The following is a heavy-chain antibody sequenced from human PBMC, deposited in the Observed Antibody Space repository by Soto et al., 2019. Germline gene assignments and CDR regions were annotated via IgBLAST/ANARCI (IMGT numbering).Heavy chain of an antibody. CDR1: GLSITDSEMG. J-gene: IGHJ5*02. D-gene: IGHD6-19*01. V-gene: IGHV2-26*01. CDR2: IDSSGEK. Sequence: QVTLKESGPVLVKPTETLTLRCTVSGLSITDSEMGVSWIRQPPGQPLEWLARIDSSGEKSYRTFLKSRLAISKDTSKSQIVLTMTNIDPADTATYYCARRHLAVAVSPWFDPWGQGIPVTVSS. CDR3: ARRHLAVAVSPWFDP.